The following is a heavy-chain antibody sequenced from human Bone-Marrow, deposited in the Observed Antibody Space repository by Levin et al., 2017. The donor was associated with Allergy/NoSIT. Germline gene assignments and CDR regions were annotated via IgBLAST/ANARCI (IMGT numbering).Heavy chain of an antibody. CDR2: FYYSGST. D-gene: IGHD3-10*01. CDR1: GGSISRGSYY. Sequence: SETLSLTCNVSGGSISRGSYYWNWVRQPPGTGLEWIGTFYYSGSTYYNPSLQSRVTISPDKPKNQFSLRLTSVTAADTAIYYCARGEGWFGGSYYYGLNVWGQGTSVTVSS. J-gene: IGHJ6*02. V-gene: IGHV4-39*07. CDR3: ARGEGWFGGSYYYGLNV.